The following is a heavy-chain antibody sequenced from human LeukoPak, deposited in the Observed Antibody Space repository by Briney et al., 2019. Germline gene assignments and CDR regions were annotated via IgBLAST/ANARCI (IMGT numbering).Heavy chain of an antibody. CDR1: GYTFTSYD. CDR2: MNPNSGNT. CDR3: ARAVTDSSGYYYWFDP. J-gene: IGHJ5*02. Sequence: ASVKVSCKASGYTFTSYDINWVRQATGQGLEWMGWMNPNSGNTGYAQKFQGRVTMTRNTSISTAYKELSSLRSEDTAVYYCARAVTDSSGYYYWFDPWGQGTLVTVSS. V-gene: IGHV1-8*01. D-gene: IGHD3-22*01.